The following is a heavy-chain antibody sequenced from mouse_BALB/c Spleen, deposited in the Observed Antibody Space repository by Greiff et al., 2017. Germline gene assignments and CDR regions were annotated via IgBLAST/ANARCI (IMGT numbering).Heavy chain of an antibody. D-gene: IGHD2-14*01. CDR1: GFTFSSYA. Sequence: EVKLVESGGGLVKPGGSLKLSCAASGFTFSSYAMSWVRQTPEKRLEWVATISSGGSYTYYPDSVKGRFTISRDNAKNTLYLQMSSLRSEDTAMYYCARREVRQDMDYWGQGTSVTVSS. CDR2: ISSGGSYT. V-gene: IGHV5-9-3*01. J-gene: IGHJ4*01. CDR3: ARREVRQDMDY.